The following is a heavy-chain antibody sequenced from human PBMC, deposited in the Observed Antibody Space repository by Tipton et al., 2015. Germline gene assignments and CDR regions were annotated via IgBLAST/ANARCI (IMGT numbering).Heavy chain of an antibody. D-gene: IGHD4/OR15-4a*01. CDR2: IIPIFGRG. V-gene: IGHV1-69*01. CDR1: GGTFSSYV. CDR3: ATPPDWALTTGYYYYGMDV. Sequence: QVQLVQSGAEVKKPGSSVKVSCKASGGTFSSYVISWVRQAPGQGLEWMGGIIPIFGRGNYARKFQGRVTMTADESTSTAYMELSSLRSEDTAVYYCATPPDWALTTGYYYYGMDVWGQGTTVTVSS. J-gene: IGHJ6*02.